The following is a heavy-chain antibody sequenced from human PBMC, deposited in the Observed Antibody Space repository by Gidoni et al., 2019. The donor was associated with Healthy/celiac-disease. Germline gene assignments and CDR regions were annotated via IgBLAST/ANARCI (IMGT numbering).Heavy chain of an antibody. CDR1: GFTFSSYG. CDR3: AKAVCSGGSCYQGY. CDR2: IRYDGSNK. Sequence: QVQLVESGGGVVQPGGSLRLSCSASGFTFSSYGMHWVRQAQGKGLEWVAFIRYDGSNKYYADSVKGRFTISRDNSKNTLYLQMNSLRAEDTAVYYCAKAVCSGGSCYQGYWGQGTLVTVSS. J-gene: IGHJ4*02. D-gene: IGHD2-15*01. V-gene: IGHV3-30*02.